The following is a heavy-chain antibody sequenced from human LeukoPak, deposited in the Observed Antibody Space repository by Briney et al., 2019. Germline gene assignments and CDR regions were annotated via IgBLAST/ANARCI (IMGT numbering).Heavy chain of an antibody. D-gene: IGHD3-22*01. CDR3: ATESYYYDSTGYFSRNDAFDI. V-gene: IGHV4-61*02. Sequence: SETLSLTCTVSGGSISSGTYYWSWIRQPAGKGLEWIGRMYTSGSTNYNPSLESRVTISVDTSKNQFSLKLSSVTAADTAVYFCATESYYYDSTGYFSRNDAFDIWGQGTMVTVSS. CDR2: MYTSGST. CDR1: GGSISSGTYY. J-gene: IGHJ3*02.